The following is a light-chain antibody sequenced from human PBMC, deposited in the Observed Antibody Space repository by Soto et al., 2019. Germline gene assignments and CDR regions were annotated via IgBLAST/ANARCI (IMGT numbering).Light chain of an antibody. CDR3: QQNGNSPRT. CDR1: QSVSTNY. CDR2: DTS. J-gene: IGKJ1*01. V-gene: IGKV3-20*01. Sequence: EIVLTQSPGTLSLSPGERATLSCRASQSVSTNYFAWFQQKPGQAPRLLIYDTSRKATGIPDRFSGSGSGTDFTLTISRLEPEDSAMYYCQQNGNSPRTFGQGTKVEIK.